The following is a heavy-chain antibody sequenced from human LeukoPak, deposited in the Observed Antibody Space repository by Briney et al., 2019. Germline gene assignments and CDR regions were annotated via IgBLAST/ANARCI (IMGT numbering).Heavy chain of an antibody. CDR2: INHSGST. D-gene: IGHD3-22*01. Sequence: PSETLSLTCTVSGGSISSYYWSWIRQPPGKGLEWIGEINHSGSTNYNPSLKSRVTISVDTSKNQFSLKLSSVTAADTAVYYCARADYYDSSGYYYYFDYWGQGTLVTVSS. J-gene: IGHJ4*02. V-gene: IGHV4-34*01. CDR3: ARADYYDSSGYYYYFDY. CDR1: GGSISSYY.